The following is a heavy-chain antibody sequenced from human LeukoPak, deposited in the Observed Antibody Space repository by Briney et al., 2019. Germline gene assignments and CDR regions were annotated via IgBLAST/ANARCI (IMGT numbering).Heavy chain of an antibody. D-gene: IGHD3-9*01. CDR1: GFTFSDYY. J-gene: IGHJ4*02. Sequence: KPGGSLRLSCVASGFTFSDYYMSWIRQPPGKGLEWVSYISSSGSARYYTDSVKGRFTISRDNAKNSLYLQMNSRRAEDTAVYYCAREGSSLTGVHYWGQGTLVTVSS. CDR2: ISSSGSAR. V-gene: IGHV3-11*01. CDR3: AREGSSLTGVHY.